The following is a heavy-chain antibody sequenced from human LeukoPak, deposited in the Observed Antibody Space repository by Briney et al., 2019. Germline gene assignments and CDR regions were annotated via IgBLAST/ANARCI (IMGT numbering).Heavy chain of an antibody. CDR3: ARDSGSGWYLFDY. J-gene: IGHJ4*02. Sequence: ASVKVSCKASGYTFTGYYMHWVRQAPGQGLEWMGWINPNSGGTNYAQKFQARVTMTRDTSISTAYMELSRLRSDDTAVYYCARDSGSGWYLFDYWGQGTLVTVSS. D-gene: IGHD6-19*01. CDR1: GYTFTGYY. CDR2: INPNSGGT. V-gene: IGHV1-2*02.